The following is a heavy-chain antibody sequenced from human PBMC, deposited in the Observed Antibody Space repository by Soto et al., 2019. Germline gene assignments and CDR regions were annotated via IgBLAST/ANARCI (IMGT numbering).Heavy chain of an antibody. CDR2: IIPIFGTS. CDR1: GGSFKNYA. V-gene: IGHV1-69*13. CDR3: ASASQGGYALH. D-gene: IGHD5-12*01. Sequence: SVKVSCKASGGSFKNYAIDWVRQAPGQGLEWMGRIIPIFGTSDYARKFRDRVTITADESSTTVFMDLNSLTYDHTALYFCASASQGGYALHWGHGTLVTVSS. J-gene: IGHJ4*01.